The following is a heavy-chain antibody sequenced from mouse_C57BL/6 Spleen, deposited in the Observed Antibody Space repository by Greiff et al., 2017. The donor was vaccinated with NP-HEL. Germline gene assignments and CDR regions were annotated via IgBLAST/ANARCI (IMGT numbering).Heavy chain of an antibody. Sequence: QVQLQQSGAELVRPGTSVKVSCKASGYAFTNYLIEWVKQRPGQGLEWIGVINPGSGGTNYNEKFKGKATLTADKSSSTAYMQLSSLTSEDSAVYFCARQLPSTGAYWGQGTLVTVSA. CDR2: INPGSGGT. D-gene: IGHD4-1*02. J-gene: IGHJ3*01. V-gene: IGHV1-54*01. CDR1: GYAFTNYL. CDR3: ARQLPSTGAY.